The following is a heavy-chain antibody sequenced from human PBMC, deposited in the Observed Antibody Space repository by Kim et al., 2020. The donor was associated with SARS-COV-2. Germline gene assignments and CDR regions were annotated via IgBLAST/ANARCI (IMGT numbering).Heavy chain of an antibody. D-gene: IGHD1-1*01. J-gene: IGHJ6*02. Sequence: YANSVKGRFTISRDNSKNTLYLQMGSLRAEDMAVYYCTGWIYYYYGMDVWGQGTTVTVSS. CDR3: TGWIYYYYGMDV. V-gene: IGHV3-64*01.